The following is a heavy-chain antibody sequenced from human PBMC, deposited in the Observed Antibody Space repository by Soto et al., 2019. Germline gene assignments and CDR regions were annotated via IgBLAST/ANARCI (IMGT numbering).Heavy chain of an antibody. CDR1: GHTLSELS. J-gene: IGHJ4*02. V-gene: IGHV1-24*01. CDR2: FDPEDGET. CDR3: AAGGTRWLHSPFDY. Sequence: QVQLVQSGAEVKKPGASVKVSCKVSGHTLSELSMHWVRQAPGKGLEWKGGFDPEDGETISAQKFQGRVTMTEDTSTDSIYMELSSLRSEDTAVYYCAAGGTRWLHSPFDYWGQGTLVTISS. D-gene: IGHD1-1*01.